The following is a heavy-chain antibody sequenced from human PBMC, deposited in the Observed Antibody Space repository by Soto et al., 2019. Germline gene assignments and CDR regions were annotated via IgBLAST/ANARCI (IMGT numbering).Heavy chain of an antibody. CDR1: GFPFSNHA. CDR2: INYNGGTT. Sequence: GGSLRLSCSASGFPFSNHAMHWVRQAPGKGLEYVSAINYNGGTTYYVDSVKGRFTISRDNSKNTLYLQMSSLKVEDTAMYHCVTWGGIEARNLDHWGQGTPVTVSS. D-gene: IGHD6-6*01. CDR3: VTWGGIEARNLDH. V-gene: IGHV3-64D*06. J-gene: IGHJ4*02.